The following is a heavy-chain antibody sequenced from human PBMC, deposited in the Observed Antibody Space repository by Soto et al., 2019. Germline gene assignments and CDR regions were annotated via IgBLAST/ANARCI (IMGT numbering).Heavy chain of an antibody. V-gene: IGHV4-34*01. J-gene: IGHJ4*02. CDR2: VNHSGST. CDR1: GGSVSDHY. CDR3: ARIPAGGWLVHGYDH. D-gene: IGHD6-19*01. Sequence: SETLSLTCAVYGGSVSDHYWSWVRQSPGKGLEWLGEVNHSGSTNYSPSLKSRVTISVETSKNQFSLRLTSVTAADTAVYFCARIPAGGWLVHGYDHWGQGTLVTVSS.